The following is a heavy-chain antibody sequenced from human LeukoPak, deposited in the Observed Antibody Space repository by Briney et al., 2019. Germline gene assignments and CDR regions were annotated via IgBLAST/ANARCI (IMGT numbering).Heavy chain of an antibody. CDR3: ARDGSPKAVAGIGNY. D-gene: IGHD6-19*01. J-gene: IGHJ4*02. Sequence: PGGSLRLSCAASGFTFSSYGMHWVRQAPGKGLEWVAVIWYDGSNKYYADSVKGRFTISRDNSKNTLYLQMNSLRAEDTAVYYCARDGSPKAVAGIGNYWGQGTLVTVSS. CDR1: GFTFSSYG. V-gene: IGHV3-33*01. CDR2: IWYDGSNK.